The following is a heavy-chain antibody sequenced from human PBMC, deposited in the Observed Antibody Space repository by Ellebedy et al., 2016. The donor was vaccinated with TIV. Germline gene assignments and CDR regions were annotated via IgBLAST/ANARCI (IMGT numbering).Heavy chain of an antibody. D-gene: IGHD2-15*01. Sequence: ASVKVSXKASGYTFTGYYMHWVRQAPGQGLEWMGWINPNSGGTNYAQKFQGRVTMTRDTSISTAYMELSRLRSDDTAVYYCARVRGYCSGGSCYPGGFDYWGQGTLVTVSS. CDR1: GYTFTGYY. J-gene: IGHJ4*02. CDR3: ARVRGYCSGGSCYPGGFDY. CDR2: INPNSGGT. V-gene: IGHV1-2*02.